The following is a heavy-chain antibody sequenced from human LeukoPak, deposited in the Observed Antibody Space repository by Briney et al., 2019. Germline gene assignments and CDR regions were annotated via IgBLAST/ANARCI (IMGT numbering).Heavy chain of an antibody. D-gene: IGHD3-22*01. V-gene: IGHV3-30*18. CDR2: ISYDGSNK. CDR3: AKPDYYDSSGYYLRFFDH. J-gene: IGHJ4*02. CDR1: GFTFSSYW. Sequence: GSLRLSCAASGFTFSSYWMSWVRQAPGKGLEWVAVISYDGSNKYYADSVKGRFSISRDNSKSTLYLQMSSLRAEDTAVYYCAKPDYYDSSGYYLRFFDHWGQGTLVTVSS.